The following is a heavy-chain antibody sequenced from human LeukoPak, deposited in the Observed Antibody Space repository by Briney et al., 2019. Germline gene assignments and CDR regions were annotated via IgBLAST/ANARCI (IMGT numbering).Heavy chain of an antibody. J-gene: IGHJ4*02. CDR2: INPKSGDT. V-gene: IGHV1-2*02. Sequence: ASVKVSCKASGYTFTDYYIHWVRQAPGQGLEFMGWINPKSGDTNYAQKFQGRVTMTRDTSISTAYMEVSRLRFDDTAVYYCATRSWLDSWGQGTLVTVSS. CDR1: GYTFTDYY. D-gene: IGHD6-13*01. CDR3: ATRSWLDS.